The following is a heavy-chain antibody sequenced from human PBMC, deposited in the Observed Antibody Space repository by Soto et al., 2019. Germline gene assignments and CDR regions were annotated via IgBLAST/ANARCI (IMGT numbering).Heavy chain of an antibody. V-gene: IGHV1-8*01. D-gene: IGHD2-15*01. J-gene: IGHJ4*02. CDR2: MNPNSGNT. CDR3: AIGLVVVAADVDY. Sequence: GASVKVSCKASGYTFTSYDINWVRQATGQGLEWMGWMNPNSGNTGYAQKFQGRVTMTRNTSISTAYMELSSLRSEDTAVYYCAIGLVVVAADVDYWGQGTLVTAPQ. CDR1: GYTFTSYD.